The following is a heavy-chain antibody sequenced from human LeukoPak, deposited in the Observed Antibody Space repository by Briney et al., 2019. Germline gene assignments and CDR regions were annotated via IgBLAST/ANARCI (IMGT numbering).Heavy chain of an antibody. D-gene: IGHD1-26*01. CDR1: GYAFTRHY. J-gene: IGHJ5*02. Sequence: ASVKVSCKASGYAFTRHYMHWVRQAPGQGLEWMGLINPSGSSTIYAQKFQGRVTMNRDMSTSTDYMELSSLRSEDTAVYYCARDNSVGDYAWWFDPWGQGTLVTVSS. CDR3: ARDNSVGDYAWWFDP. V-gene: IGHV1-46*01. CDR2: INPSGSST.